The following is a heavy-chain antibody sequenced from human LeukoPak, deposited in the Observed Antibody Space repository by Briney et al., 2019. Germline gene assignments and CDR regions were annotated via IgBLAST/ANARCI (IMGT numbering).Heavy chain of an antibody. J-gene: IGHJ6*02. Sequence: PGGSLRLSCAASGFTFSSYWMSWVRQAPGKGLEWVANIKQDGSEEVYVDSVRGRFTISRDNAKNSLFLRMNTLRAEDTAVYYCARDPYSSTWSYGMDVWGQGTTVTVSS. CDR1: GFTFSSYW. CDR2: IKQDGSEE. D-gene: IGHD6-6*01. CDR3: ARDPYSSTWSYGMDV. V-gene: IGHV3-7*05.